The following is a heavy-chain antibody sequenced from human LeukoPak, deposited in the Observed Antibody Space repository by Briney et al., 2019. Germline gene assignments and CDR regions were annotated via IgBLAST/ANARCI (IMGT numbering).Heavy chain of an antibody. CDR3: TTGITMVRGVPPA. D-gene: IGHD3-10*01. Sequence: GGSLRLSCAASGFTFSNAWMTWVRQAPGKGLEWVGRIKSKTDGGTTDYAAPVKGRFTISRDDSKNTLYLQMNSLKTEDTAVYYCTTGITMVRGVPPAWGQGTMVTVSS. CDR1: GFTFSNAW. J-gene: IGHJ3*01. CDR2: IKSKTDGGTT. V-gene: IGHV3-15*01.